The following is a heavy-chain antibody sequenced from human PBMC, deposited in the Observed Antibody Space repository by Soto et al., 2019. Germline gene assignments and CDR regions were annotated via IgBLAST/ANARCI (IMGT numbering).Heavy chain of an antibody. V-gene: IGHV4-34*01. Sequence: PSETLSLTCAVYGGSFSGYYWSWIRQPPGKGLEWIREINHSGSTNYNPSLKSRVTISVDTSKNQFSLKRSSVTAADTFFYYCARLGITMVRGFISEYWGQGTLVTVSS. CDR1: GGSFSGYY. D-gene: IGHD3-10*01. CDR3: ARLGITMVRGFISEY. CDR2: INHSGST. J-gene: IGHJ4*02.